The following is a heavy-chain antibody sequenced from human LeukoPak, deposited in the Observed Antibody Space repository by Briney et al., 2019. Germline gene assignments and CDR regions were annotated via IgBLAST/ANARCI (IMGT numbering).Heavy chain of an antibody. Sequence: GRSLRLSCATSGFTFDDYAMHWVRQAPGKGLEWVSGISWNSGSIGYADSVKGRFTISRDNAKNSLYLQMNSLRAEDTALYYCAKDIAAASTGKYFQHWGQGTLVTVSS. D-gene: IGHD6-13*01. CDR1: GFTFDDYA. CDR3: AKDIAAASTGKYFQH. J-gene: IGHJ1*01. V-gene: IGHV3-9*01. CDR2: ISWNSGSI.